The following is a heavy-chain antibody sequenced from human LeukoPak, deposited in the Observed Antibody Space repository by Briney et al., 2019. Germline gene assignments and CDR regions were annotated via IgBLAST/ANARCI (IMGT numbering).Heavy chain of an antibody. D-gene: IGHD3-22*01. V-gene: IGHV4-34*01. J-gene: IGHJ1*01. Sequence: SETPSLTCAVYGGSFSGYYWSWIRQPPGKGLEWIGEINHSGSTNYNPSLKSRVTISVDTSKNQFSLKLSSVTAADTAVYYCARGKYYYDSSGYYYSEYFQHWGQGTLVTVSS. CDR2: INHSGST. CDR3: ARGKYYYDSSGYYYSEYFQH. CDR1: GGSFSGYY.